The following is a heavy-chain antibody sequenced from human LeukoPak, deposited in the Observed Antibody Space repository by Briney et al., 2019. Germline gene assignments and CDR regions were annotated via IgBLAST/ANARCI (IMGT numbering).Heavy chain of an antibody. V-gene: IGHV1-69*13. CDR1: GGTFSSYA. CDR2: IIPIFGTA. J-gene: IGHJ4*02. CDR3: ASDSYYDSSGYYVPPHLFDY. D-gene: IGHD3-22*01. Sequence: SVKVSCKASGGTFSSYAISWVRQAPGQGLEWMGGIIPIFGTANYAQKFQGRVTITADESTSTAYMELSSLRSEDTAVYYCASDSYYDSSGYYVPPHLFDYWGQGTLVTVSS.